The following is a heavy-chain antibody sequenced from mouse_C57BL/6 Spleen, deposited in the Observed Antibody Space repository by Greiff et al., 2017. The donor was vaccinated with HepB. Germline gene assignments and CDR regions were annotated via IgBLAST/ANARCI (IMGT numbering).Heavy chain of an antibody. CDR3: ASGHSLGYASYTDL. V-gene: IGHV1-72*01. CDR1: GYTFPSYW. CDR2: IDPNSGGT. J-gene: IGHJ1*03. Sequence: QVQLQQPGAELVKPGASVKLSCKASGYTFPSYWMYWVKQRPGRGLEWIGRIDPNSGGTKYNEKFKSNATLTVDKPSSTSYMQLSSLTSEDSAVYYCASGHSLGYASYTDLWATGAPASVSS. D-gene: IGHD2-2*01.